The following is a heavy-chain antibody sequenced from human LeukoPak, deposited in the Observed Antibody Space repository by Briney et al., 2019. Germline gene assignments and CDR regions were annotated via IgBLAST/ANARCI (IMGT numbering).Heavy chain of an antibody. V-gene: IGHV1-2*06. J-gene: IGHJ4*02. Sequence: ASVKVSCKASGYTFSGYYMHWVRQAPGQGLEWMGRINPNSGGTNYAQKFQGRVTMTRDTSISTAYMELSRLRSDDTAVYYCARGGNRYSTFDYWGQGTLVTVSS. CDR2: INPNSGGT. CDR1: GYTFSGYY. CDR3: ARGGNRYSTFDY. D-gene: IGHD6-13*01.